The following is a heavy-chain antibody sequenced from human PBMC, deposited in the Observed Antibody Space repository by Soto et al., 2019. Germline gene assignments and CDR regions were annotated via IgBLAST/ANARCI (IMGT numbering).Heavy chain of an antibody. CDR2: MYHTGIT. CDR1: RGSISSSNW. CDR3: ARESYNESNVGYFDL. V-gene: IGHV4-4*02. Sequence: QVQLQESGPGLVKPSGTLSLTCAVSRGSISSSNWWSRVRQSPGKGLEWIGAMYHTGITNYSPSLKSRVTMSVDKSKNQFSLKLSSVTAADTAVYYCARESYNESNVGYFDLWGRGTLVSVSS. J-gene: IGHJ2*01. D-gene: IGHD1-1*01.